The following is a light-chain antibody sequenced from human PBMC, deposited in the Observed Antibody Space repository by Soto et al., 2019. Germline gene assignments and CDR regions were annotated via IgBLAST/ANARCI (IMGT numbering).Light chain of an antibody. Sequence: PVRPHPPPVSGAQGRRVTTSSPGRGSTIGAGYDVNWYRQLPGTAPKLLIYGNSDRPSGVPDRFSGSKSGTSASLAITGLQAEDEADYFCQSYDRSLRTYVFGTGTKVTVL. CDR3: QSYDRSLRTYV. V-gene: IGLV1-40*01. CDR1: GSTIGAGYD. CDR2: GNS. J-gene: IGLJ1*01.